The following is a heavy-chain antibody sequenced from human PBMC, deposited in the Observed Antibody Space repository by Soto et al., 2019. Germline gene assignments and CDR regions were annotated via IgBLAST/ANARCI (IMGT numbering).Heavy chain of an antibody. J-gene: IGHJ4*02. CDR1: GFTFSGSA. CDR2: IRSKANSYAT. CDR3: TSTFVAPPGTD. V-gene: IGHV3-73*01. D-gene: IGHD6-13*01. Sequence: GGSLRLSCAASGFTFSGSAMHWVRQASGKGLEWVGRIRSKANSYATAYAASVKGRFTISRDDSKNTAYLQMNSLKTEDTAIYNCTSTFVAPPGTDWGQGTLVTVSS.